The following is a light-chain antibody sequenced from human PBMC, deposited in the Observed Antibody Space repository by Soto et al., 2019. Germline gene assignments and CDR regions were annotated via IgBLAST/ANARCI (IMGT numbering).Light chain of an antibody. CDR2: GVT. CDR3: SSYSGTYSNVI. Sequence: QSALTQPPSASGSPRQSVTISCAGTYNDVGDYNYVSWYQQHPGKVPKLLTYGVTERPSGVPGRFSGSKSGHTASLTVSDLQPADEAVYYCSSYSGTYSNVIFGGGTKLTVL. J-gene: IGLJ2*01. V-gene: IGLV2-8*01. CDR1: YNDVGDYNY.